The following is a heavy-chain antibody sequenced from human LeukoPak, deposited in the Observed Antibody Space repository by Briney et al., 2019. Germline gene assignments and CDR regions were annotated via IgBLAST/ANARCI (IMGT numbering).Heavy chain of an antibody. D-gene: IGHD6-19*01. J-gene: IGHJ4*02. Sequence: GGSLRLSCAASGLTFSSYAMSWVRQTPGKGLEWVSGISGSGGSTYYADSVKGRFTISRDNSKNTLYLQMNSVRAEDTAVYYCAKGELAVGRFDDWDKGTLVTVSS. CDR3: AKGELAVGRFDD. V-gene: IGHV3-23*01. CDR2: ISGSGGST. CDR1: GLTFSSYA.